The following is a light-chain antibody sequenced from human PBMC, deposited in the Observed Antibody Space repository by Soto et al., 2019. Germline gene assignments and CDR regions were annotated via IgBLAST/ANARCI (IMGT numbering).Light chain of an antibody. J-gene: IGKJ1*01. CDR1: QSVLYSSNNKNY. CDR2: WAS. V-gene: IGKV4-1*01. CDR3: QQYFGTLWT. Sequence: DIVMTQSPESLAVSLGERATINCKSSQSVLYSSNNKNYLAWYQQKPGQPPKLLIYWASTRESGVPDRFSGSGSGTDFTLTISSLQAEDVAVYYCQQYFGTLWTFGRGTKVEIK.